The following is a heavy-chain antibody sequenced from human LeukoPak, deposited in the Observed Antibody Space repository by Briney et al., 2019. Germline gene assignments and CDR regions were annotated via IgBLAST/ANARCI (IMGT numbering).Heavy chain of an antibody. V-gene: IGHV4-34*01. D-gene: IGHD2-15*01. J-gene: IGHJ4*02. Sequence: SETLSLTCAVYGESLNSYYWSWIRQPPGKGLEWIGEIHESGSTEYNPSLKSRVTISMVPSKQQFSLSLTSVTAADTAVYYCARGAWATRLGSWGLGTPVIVSS. CDR1: GESLNSYY. CDR2: IHESGST. CDR3: ARGAWATRLGS.